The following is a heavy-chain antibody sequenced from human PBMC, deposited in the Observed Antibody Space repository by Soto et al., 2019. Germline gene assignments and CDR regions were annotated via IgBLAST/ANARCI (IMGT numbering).Heavy chain of an antibody. CDR3: IQSRCGGDCLQSYASHYYYGMDV. D-gene: IGHD2-21*02. CDR2: IYWDDDK. Sequence: SGPTLVNPTRTLTLTCTFSGFSLSTSGVGVGCIRQPPGKALEWLALIYWDDDKRYSPSLRSRLTISKDTSKNQVVLTMTNMDPVDTATYYCIQSRCGGDCLQSYASHYYYGMDVWGQGTTVTVSS. J-gene: IGHJ6*02. V-gene: IGHV2-5*02. CDR1: GFSLSTSGVG.